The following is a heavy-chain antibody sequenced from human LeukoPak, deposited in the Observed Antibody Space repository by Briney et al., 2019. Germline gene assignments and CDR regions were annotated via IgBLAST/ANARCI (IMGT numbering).Heavy chain of an antibody. D-gene: IGHD2-2*01. Sequence: SETLSLTCAVSGYSISSGYYWGWIRQPPGKGLEWIESIYHSGSTYYNPSLKSRVTISVDTSKNQFSLKLSSVTAADTAVYYCATLIVVVPAAKGYYFDYWGQGTLVTVSS. V-gene: IGHV4-38-2*01. J-gene: IGHJ4*02. CDR2: IYHSGST. CDR3: ATLIVVVPAAKGYYFDY. CDR1: GYSISSGYY.